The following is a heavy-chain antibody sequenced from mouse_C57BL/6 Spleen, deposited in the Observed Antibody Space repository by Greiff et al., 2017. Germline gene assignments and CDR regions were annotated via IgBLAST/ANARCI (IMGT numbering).Heavy chain of an antibody. D-gene: IGHD2-5*01. Sequence: QVQLQQSGAELVKPGASVKISCKASGYAFSSYWMNWVKQRPGKGLEWIGQIYPGDGDTNYNGKFKGKATLTADKSSSTAYMQLSSLTSEDSAVYFCAREDYSNPGYFDVWGKGTTVTVSS. J-gene: IGHJ1*03. V-gene: IGHV1-80*01. CDR3: AREDYSNPGYFDV. CDR2: IYPGDGDT. CDR1: GYAFSSYW.